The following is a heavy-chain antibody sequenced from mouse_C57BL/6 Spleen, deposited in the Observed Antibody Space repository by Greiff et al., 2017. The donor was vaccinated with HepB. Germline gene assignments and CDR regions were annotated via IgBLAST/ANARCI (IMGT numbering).Heavy chain of an antibody. Sequence: EVQLQQSGPELVKPGASVKIPCKASGYTFTDYNMDWVKQSHGKSLEWIGDINPNNGGTIYNQKFKGKATLTVDKSSSTAYMELRSLTSEDTAVYYGARLRRGYAMDYWGQGTSVTVSS. CDR3: ARLRRGYAMDY. J-gene: IGHJ4*01. CDR2: INPNNGGT. V-gene: IGHV1-18*01. D-gene: IGHD2-12*01. CDR1: GYTFTDYN.